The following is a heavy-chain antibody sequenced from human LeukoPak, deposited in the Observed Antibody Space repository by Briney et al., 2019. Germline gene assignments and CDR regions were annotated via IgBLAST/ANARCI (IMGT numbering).Heavy chain of an antibody. CDR3: ARGPCIGGDCYSYYFDY. V-gene: IGHV1-8*01. CDR1: GYTFTSYD. Sequence: ASVKVSCKASGYTFTSYDINWVRQATGQGLEWMGWMNPNSGNTGYAQKFQGRVTMTRSTSISTAYMELSSLRSEDTAVYYCARGPCIGGDCYSYYFDYWGQGTLVTVSS. J-gene: IGHJ4*02. D-gene: IGHD2-21*02. CDR2: MNPNSGNT.